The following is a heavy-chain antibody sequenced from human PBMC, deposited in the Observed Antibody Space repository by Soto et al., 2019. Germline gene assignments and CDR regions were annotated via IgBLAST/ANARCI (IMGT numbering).Heavy chain of an antibody. D-gene: IGHD2-15*01. Sequence: GGSLRLSCAASGFTFDNYAMAWVRQAPGKGLECLSVITGSGVDTAYADSVRGRFTMSRDNSENTLYLQMNSLRAEDTAVYFCAKGTLGSCTGSRCYPLDSWGHGTLVTVSS. CDR1: GFTFDNYA. V-gene: IGHV3-23*01. J-gene: IGHJ5*01. CDR3: AKGTLGSCTGSRCYPLDS. CDR2: ITGSGVDT.